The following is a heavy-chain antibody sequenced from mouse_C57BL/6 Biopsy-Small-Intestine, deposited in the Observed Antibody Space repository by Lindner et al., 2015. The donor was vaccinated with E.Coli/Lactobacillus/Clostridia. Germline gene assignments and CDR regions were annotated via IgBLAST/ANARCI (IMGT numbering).Heavy chain of an antibody. V-gene: IGHV1-53*01. CDR2: IIPIFGRT. D-gene: IGHD2-4*01. CDR3: ARGAGVVLVQVYHYAMDV. Sequence: SVKVSCKASGGSFSNSAISWVRQAPGQGLEWMGGIIPIFGRTNYAPKLQGRVTITADESTSTAYMELSSLRSEDTAVYYCARGAGVVLVQVYHYAMDVWGQGTTVTVSS. J-gene: IGHJ1*01. CDR1: GGSFSNSA.